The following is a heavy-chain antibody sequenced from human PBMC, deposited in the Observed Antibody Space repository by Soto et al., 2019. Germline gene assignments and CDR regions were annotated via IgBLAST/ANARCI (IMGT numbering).Heavy chain of an antibody. Sequence: QVQLVESGGGVVQPGRSLRLSCVGSGFTFSRYAIHWVRQAPGKGLEWVAVISYHESTEYYADSVKGRFTISRDDSRNTAHRQRNSLRSEDSALYYCGSDFSEDLVHPGNYGMDVWGQGTMVTVS. CDR3: GSDFSEDLVHPGNYGMDV. J-gene: IGHJ6*02. CDR1: GFTFSRYA. CDR2: ISYHESTE. D-gene: IGHD2-8*01. V-gene: IGHV3-30-3*01.